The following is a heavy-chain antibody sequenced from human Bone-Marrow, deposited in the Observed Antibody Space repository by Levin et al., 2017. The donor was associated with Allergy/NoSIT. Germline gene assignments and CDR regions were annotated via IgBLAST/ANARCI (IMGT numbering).Heavy chain of an antibody. CDR1: GFTVSSNY. J-gene: IGHJ4*02. Sequence: ETLSLTCAASGFTVSSNYMSWVRQAPGKGLEWVSVIYSGGSTYYADSVKGRFTISRDNSKNTLYLQMNSLRAEDTAVYYCASELVGATVYWGQGTLVTVSS. V-gene: IGHV3-53*01. D-gene: IGHD1-26*01. CDR2: IYSGGST. CDR3: ASELVGATVY.